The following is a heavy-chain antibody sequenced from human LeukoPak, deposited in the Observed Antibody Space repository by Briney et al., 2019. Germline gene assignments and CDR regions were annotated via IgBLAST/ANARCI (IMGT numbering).Heavy chain of an antibody. CDR1: GFSFSSYW. D-gene: IGHD3-9*01. CDR2: ISSSGSTI. J-gene: IGHJ4*02. CDR3: ARDYDTLTGYLDY. V-gene: IGHV3-11*01. Sequence: GGSLRLSCAASGFSFSSYWMSWIRQAPGKGLEWVSYISSSGSTIYYADSVKGRSTISRDNAKNSLYLQMNSLRAEDTAAYYCARDYDTLTGYLDYWGQGTLVTVSS.